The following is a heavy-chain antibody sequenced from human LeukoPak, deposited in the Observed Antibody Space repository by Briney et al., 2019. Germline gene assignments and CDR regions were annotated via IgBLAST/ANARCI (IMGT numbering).Heavy chain of an antibody. CDR2: IIPIFGTA. CDR1: GGTFSSYA. D-gene: IGHD5-24*01. Sequence: GASVKVSCKASGGTFSSYAISWVRQAPGQGLEWMGGIIPIFGTANYAQKFQGRVTITTDESTSTAYMELSSLRSEDTAVYYRARGKDGLGYYFDYWGQGTLVTVSS. V-gene: IGHV1-69*05. CDR3: ARGKDGLGYYFDY. J-gene: IGHJ4*02.